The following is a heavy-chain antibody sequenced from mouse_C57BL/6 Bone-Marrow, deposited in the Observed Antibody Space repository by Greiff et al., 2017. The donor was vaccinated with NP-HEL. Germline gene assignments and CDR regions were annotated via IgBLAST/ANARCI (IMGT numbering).Heavy chain of an antibody. J-gene: IGHJ4*01. V-gene: IGHV1-55*01. Sequence: VQLQQPGAELVKPGASVKMSCKASGYTFTRYWITWVKQRPGQGLEWIGDIYPGSGSSNYIEKFKSKATLTVATSSSTAYMQLSSQTSEDSAVYDCARGGGSSPYYAMDNWGQGTSVAVSS. CDR2: IYPGSGSS. D-gene: IGHD1-1*01. CDR3: ARGGGSSPYYAMDN. CDR1: GYTFTRYW.